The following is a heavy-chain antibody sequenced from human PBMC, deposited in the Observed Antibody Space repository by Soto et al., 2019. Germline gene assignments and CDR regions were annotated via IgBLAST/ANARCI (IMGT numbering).Heavy chain of an antibody. Sequence: QVQLVQSGAEVKKPGASVKVSCKASGYTFNSHDISWVRQATGQGLEWMGWVNPSSGNAGYEQKFQGRVTLTTNTSISTAYMELSSLKSEDTAVYYCARILGGSGTRLVYWGQGTLVTVSS. CDR1: GYTFNSHD. CDR3: ARILGGSGTRLVY. D-gene: IGHD1-1*01. V-gene: IGHV1-8*01. J-gene: IGHJ4*02. CDR2: VNPSSGNA.